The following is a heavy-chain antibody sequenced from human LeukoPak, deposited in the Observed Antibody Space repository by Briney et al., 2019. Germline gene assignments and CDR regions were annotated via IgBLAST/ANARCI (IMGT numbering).Heavy chain of an antibody. CDR3: AKPTAGVYSSSSSGGYSYYGLDV. D-gene: IGHD6-6*01. J-gene: IGHJ6*04. V-gene: IGHV3-23*01. CDR2: ISGSGGST. CDR1: GFTFSSYA. Sequence: GGSLRLSCAASGFTFSSYAMTWVRQAPGKGLEWVSAISGSGGSTYYADSVKGRFTISRDNSKNTLYLQMNSLRAEDTAVYYCAKPTAGVYSSSSSGGYSYYGLDVGGKGTTATASP.